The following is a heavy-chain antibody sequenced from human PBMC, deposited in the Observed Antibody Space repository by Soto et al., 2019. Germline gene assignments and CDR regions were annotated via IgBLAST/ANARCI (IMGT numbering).Heavy chain of an antibody. D-gene: IGHD1-26*01. CDR1: GFTFSSYG. CDR2: IWYDGSNK. J-gene: IGHJ4*02. CDR3: ARDRRGTDDY. Sequence: QVQLVESGGGVVQPGRSLRLSCAASGFTFSSYGMHWVRQAPGKGLEWVAVIWYDGSNKYYADSVKGRFTISRDNSKNTLYLQMNSLRDEDTAVYYCARDRRGTDDYWGQGTLVTVSS. V-gene: IGHV3-33*01.